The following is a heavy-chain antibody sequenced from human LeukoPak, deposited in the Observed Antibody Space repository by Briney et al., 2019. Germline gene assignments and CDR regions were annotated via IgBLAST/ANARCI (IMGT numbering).Heavy chain of an antibody. Sequence: PGRSLRLSCAASGFTFEDYAMHWVRQAPGKGLEWVSSVSSNSNNIHYADSVKGRFTISRDDAKNTLYLQLNSLRAEDTAVYFCARGGSDTAMAHDYWGQGTLVTVSS. D-gene: IGHD5-18*01. CDR3: ARGGSDTAMAHDY. V-gene: IGHV3-9*01. CDR1: GFTFEDYA. CDR2: VSSNSNNI. J-gene: IGHJ4*02.